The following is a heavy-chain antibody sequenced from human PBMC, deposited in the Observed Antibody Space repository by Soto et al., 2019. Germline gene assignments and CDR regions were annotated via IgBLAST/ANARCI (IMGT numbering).Heavy chain of an antibody. J-gene: IGHJ4*02. D-gene: IGHD2-15*01. V-gene: IGHV3-30-3*01. CDR2: ISYDGSNK. CDR3: ARVPSSSGRAHFDY. CDR1: GFTFSSYA. Sequence: QPGGSLRLSCAASGFTFSSYAMHWVRQAPGKGLEWVAVISYDGSNKYYADSVKGRFTISRDNSKNTLYLQMNSLRAEDTAVYYCARVPSSSGRAHFDYWGQGTLVTVSS.